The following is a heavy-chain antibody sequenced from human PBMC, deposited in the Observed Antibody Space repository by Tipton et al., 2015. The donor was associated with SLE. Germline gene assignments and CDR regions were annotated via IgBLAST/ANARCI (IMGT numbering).Heavy chain of an antibody. V-gene: IGHV4-59*01. CDR1: GGSISSSY. Sequence: TLSLTCTVSGGSISSSYWSWIRQPPGKGLEWIGYIYYSGSTNYNPSLKSRVTISVDTSKNQFSLKLSSVTAADTAVYYCARGVGRSGYEGLYYFDYWGQGTLVTVSS. D-gene: IGHD5-12*01. J-gene: IGHJ4*02. CDR3: ARGVGRSGYEGLYYFDY. CDR2: IYYSGST.